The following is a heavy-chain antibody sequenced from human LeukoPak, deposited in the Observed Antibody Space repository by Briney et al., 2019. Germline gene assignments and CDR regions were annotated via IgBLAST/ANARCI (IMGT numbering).Heavy chain of an antibody. V-gene: IGHV3-48*03. CDR1: GFTFSSYE. D-gene: IGHD5-24*01. J-gene: IGHJ4*02. Sequence: GGSLRLSCAASGFTFSSYEMNWVRQAPGKGLEWVSYISSSGSIIYYADSVKGRFTISRDNAKNSLYLQMNSLRAEDTAVYYCARDRRDGYSYYFDYWGQGTLVTVSS. CDR2: ISSSGSII. CDR3: ARDRRDGYSYYFDY.